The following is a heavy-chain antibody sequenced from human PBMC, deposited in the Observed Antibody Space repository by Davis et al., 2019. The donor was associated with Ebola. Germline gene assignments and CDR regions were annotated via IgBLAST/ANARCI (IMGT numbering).Heavy chain of an antibody. CDR1: GYTFTSYG. CDR2: MNPNSGNT. CDR3: ASSYGSGRRNWFDP. Sequence: AASVKVSCKASGYTFTSYGISWVRQATGQGLEWMGWMNPNSGNTGYAQKFQGRVTMTRNTSISTAYMELSSLRSEDTAVYYCASSYGSGRRNWFDPWGQGTLVTVSS. J-gene: IGHJ5*02. V-gene: IGHV1-8*02. D-gene: IGHD3-10*01.